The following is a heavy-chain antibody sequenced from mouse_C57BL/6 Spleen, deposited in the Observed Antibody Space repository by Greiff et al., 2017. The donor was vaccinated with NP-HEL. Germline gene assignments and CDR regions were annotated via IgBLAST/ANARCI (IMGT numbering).Heavy chain of an antibody. Sequence: VQLQQSGAELVRPGTSVKVSCKASGYAFTNYLIEWVKQRPGQGLEWIGVINPGSGGTNYNEKFKGKATLTADKASSTAYMQLSSLTSEDSAVYFCARGYGSSRAWFAYWGQGTLVTVSA. CDR1: GYAFTNYL. D-gene: IGHD1-1*01. J-gene: IGHJ3*01. CDR3: ARGYGSSRAWFAY. CDR2: INPGSGGT. V-gene: IGHV1-54*01.